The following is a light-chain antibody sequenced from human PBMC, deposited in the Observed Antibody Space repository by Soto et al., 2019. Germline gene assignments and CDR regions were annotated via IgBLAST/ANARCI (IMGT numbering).Light chain of an antibody. CDR1: QSISTW. CDR3: QHLNAYPIT. Sequence: DIQMTQSPSTLSGSVGDRVTITCRASQSISTWVAWYQQKPGKAPKLLIYKTSSLESGVPSRFRGSGSGTDFTLTISSLQPEDFATYYCQHLNAYPITFGQGTDWRL. CDR2: KTS. J-gene: IGKJ5*01. V-gene: IGKV1-5*03.